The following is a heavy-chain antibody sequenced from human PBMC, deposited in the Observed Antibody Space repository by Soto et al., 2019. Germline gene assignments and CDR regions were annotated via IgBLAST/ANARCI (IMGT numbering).Heavy chain of an antibody. J-gene: IGHJ4*02. V-gene: IGHV1-8*01. CDR3: ARRKERSGPYYLDL. Sequence: ASVKVSFKASGFTFITYDFGWVRHAAGQGLEWMGWMNPNNGNAGFAQKFRGRINMTRNTSISTAYLELSSLRSDDSAVYFCARRKERSGPYYLDLWGQGTQVTAPQ. CDR2: MNPNNGNA. CDR1: GFTFITYD. D-gene: IGHD6-25*01.